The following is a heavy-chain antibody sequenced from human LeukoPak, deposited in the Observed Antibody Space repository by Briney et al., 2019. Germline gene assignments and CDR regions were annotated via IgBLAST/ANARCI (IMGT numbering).Heavy chain of an antibody. D-gene: IGHD3-16*01. CDR1: GYTFTGYY. CDR3: ARVSHYDYAWGSYLH. J-gene: IGHJ4*02. CDR2: INPNTGGT. Sequence: ASVKVSCKASGYTFTGYYTHWVRQAPGLGLEWMGWINPNTGGTNYAQKFQGRVTMTRDTSISTVYMELSRLRSDDTAVYYCARVSHYDYAWGSYLHWGQGTLVTVSS. V-gene: IGHV1-2*02.